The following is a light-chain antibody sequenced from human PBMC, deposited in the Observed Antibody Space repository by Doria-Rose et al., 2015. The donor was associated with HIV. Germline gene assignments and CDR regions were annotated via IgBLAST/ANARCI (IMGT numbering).Light chain of an antibody. CDR2: AAS. CDR3: QQTYSSPPWT. CDR1: QTVSTY. Sequence: IQMTQSPSSLSASLGYRVTITCLASQTVSTYLNWFQQEPGKAPKLLIYAASRLQSGVPSRFSGSGSGTDFTLTISGLQPGDFATYYCQQTYSSPPWTFGQGTKVEMK. J-gene: IGKJ1*01. V-gene: IGKV1-39*01.